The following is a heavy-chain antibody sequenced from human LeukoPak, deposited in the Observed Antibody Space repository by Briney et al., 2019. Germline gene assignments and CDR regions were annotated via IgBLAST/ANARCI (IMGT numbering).Heavy chain of an antibody. CDR1: GGSISSYY. V-gene: IGHV4-59*08. Sequence: SETLSLTCTVSGGSISSYYWSWIRQPPGKGLEWIGYIYYSGSTNYNPSLKSRVTISVDPSKNQFSLNLSSVTAADTAVYYCARHDYYYYGMDVWGQGTAVTVSS. CDR2: IYYSGST. J-gene: IGHJ6*02. CDR3: ARHDYYYYGMDV.